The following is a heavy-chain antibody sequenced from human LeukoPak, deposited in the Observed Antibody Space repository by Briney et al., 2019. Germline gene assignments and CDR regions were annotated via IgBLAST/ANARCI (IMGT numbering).Heavy chain of an antibody. CDR2: IKEDGSEN. J-gene: IGHJ4*02. CDR1: GLTFSSYW. V-gene: IGHV3-7*03. CDR3: ARNLPGFDY. Sequence: GGSLRLSCAASGLTFSSYWMSWVRQAPGKGLEWVAKIKEDGSENHYVDSVKGRFTISRDNAKNSLYLQMNSLRAEDTAMYYCARNLPGFDYWGQGTLVTVSS.